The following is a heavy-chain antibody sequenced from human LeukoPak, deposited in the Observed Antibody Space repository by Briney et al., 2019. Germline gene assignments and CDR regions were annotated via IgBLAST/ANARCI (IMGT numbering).Heavy chain of an antibody. D-gene: IGHD5-18*01. Sequence: KPSETLSLTCAVYSGSFSGYYWSWIRQPPGKGLEWIGEINHSGSTNYNPSLKSRVTISVDTSKNQFSLKLSSVTAADTAVYYCARVIGGYSYGYPNAFDIWGQGTMVTVSS. CDR1: SGSFSGYY. V-gene: IGHV4-34*01. CDR2: INHSGST. J-gene: IGHJ3*02. CDR3: ARVIGGYSYGYPNAFDI.